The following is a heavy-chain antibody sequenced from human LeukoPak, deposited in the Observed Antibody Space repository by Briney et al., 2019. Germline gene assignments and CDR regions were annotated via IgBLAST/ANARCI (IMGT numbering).Heavy chain of an antibody. J-gene: IGHJ6*02. V-gene: IGHV3-23*01. CDR2: ISGSGGNT. D-gene: IGHD4-17*01. CDR3: AKDLPTVTPFYYYYGMDV. CDR1: GFTFSTYA. Sequence: PGGSLRLSCAASGFTFSTYAMSWVRQAPGKGLEWVSHISGSGGNTYHADSVKGRFTISRDNSKNTLYLQMNSLRAEDTAVYYCAKDLPTVTPFYYYYGMDVWGQGTTVTVSS.